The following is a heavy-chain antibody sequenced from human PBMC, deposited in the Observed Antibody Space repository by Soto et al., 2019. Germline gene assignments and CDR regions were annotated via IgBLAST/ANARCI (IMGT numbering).Heavy chain of an antibody. CDR2: IYYGGST. J-gene: IGHJ4*02. D-gene: IGHD4-17*01. CDR3: TRDYGGHYETYYFDY. CDR1: GVSISSGGYY. V-gene: IGHV4-31*03. Sequence: SETLSLTCSVSGVSISSGGYYWSWIRQHPGKGLEWIGYIYYGGSTYYNPSLKSRVTISVDTSKNQFSLKLNSITAADTAVYYCTRDYGGHYETYYFDYWGQGTLVTVSS.